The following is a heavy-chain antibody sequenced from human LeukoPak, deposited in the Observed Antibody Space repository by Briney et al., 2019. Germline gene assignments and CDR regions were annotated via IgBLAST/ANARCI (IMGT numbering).Heavy chain of an antibody. CDR3: ARAHCSSTSCYTWFDP. V-gene: IGHV5-51*01. Sequence: GESLKISCKGSGYSFISYSIGWVRQMPGKGLEWMGIIYPGDSDTRYSPSFQGQVTISADKSISTAYLQWSSLKASDTAMYYCARAHCSSTSCYTWFDPWGQGTLVTVYS. D-gene: IGHD2-2*02. J-gene: IGHJ5*02. CDR1: GYSFISYS. CDR2: IYPGDSDT.